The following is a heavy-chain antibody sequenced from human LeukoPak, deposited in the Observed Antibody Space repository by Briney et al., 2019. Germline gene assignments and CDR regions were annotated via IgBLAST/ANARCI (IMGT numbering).Heavy chain of an antibody. V-gene: IGHV5-51*01. D-gene: IGHD2/OR15-2a*01. CDR1: GYSFTSYL. CDR3: ARHSIPYDTSTYRYYFDY. Sequence: GESLKISCKGSGYSFTSYLIGGVRQMPEKGLEWMGIIYPGDSDTRYSPSVQGQVTISADKSISTAYLQWSSLKASDTAMYYCARHSIPYDTSTYRYYFDYWGQGTLVTVSS. J-gene: IGHJ4*02. CDR2: IYPGDSDT.